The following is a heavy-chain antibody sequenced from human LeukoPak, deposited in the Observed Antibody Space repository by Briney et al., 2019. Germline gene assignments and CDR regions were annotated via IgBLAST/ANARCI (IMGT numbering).Heavy chain of an antibody. J-gene: IGHJ4*02. V-gene: IGHV3-23*01. D-gene: IGHD3-10*01. CDR3: AKLIGGYPSLPSYFDY. CDR2: MSGSGGST. CDR1: GGTFSSYA. Sequence: GASVKVSCKASGGTFSSYAMSWVRQAPGKGLEWVSSMSGSGGSTYSADSVKGRFTISRDNSKKTLYLQLNILRAEDTAVYYCAKLIGGYPSLPSYFDYWGQGTLVTVSS.